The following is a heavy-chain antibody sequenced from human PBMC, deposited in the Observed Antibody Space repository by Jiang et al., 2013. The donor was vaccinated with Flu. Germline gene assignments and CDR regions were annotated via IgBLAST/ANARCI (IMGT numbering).Heavy chain of an antibody. D-gene: IGHD6-13*01. Sequence: SFNTYWIAWVRQMPGKGLEWMGIIYPGDSDTRYSPSFQGQVTISADKSISTAYLQWSSLKASDTAMYYCARVWGRARGAFDIWGQGTMVTVSS. CDR3: ARVWGRARGAFDI. V-gene: IGHV5-51*01. CDR2: IYPGDSDT. CDR1: SFNTYW. J-gene: IGHJ3*02.